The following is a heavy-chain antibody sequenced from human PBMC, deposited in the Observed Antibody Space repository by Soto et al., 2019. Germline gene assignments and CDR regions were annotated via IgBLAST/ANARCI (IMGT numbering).Heavy chain of an antibody. D-gene: IGHD5-18*01. CDR1: GFTFSSYG. J-gene: IGHJ6*02. CDR3: AKDLLDRRYSDGPYYYYGMDV. CDR2: ISYDGSNK. V-gene: IGHV3-30*18. Sequence: QVQLVESGGGVVQPGRSLRLSCAASGFTFSSYGMHWVRQAPGKGLEWGAVISYDGSNKYYADSVQGRLTISRDNSKNAMYLQMNSLGAEDTAVYYCAKDLLDRRYSDGPYYYYGMDVWGQGTTVTVSS.